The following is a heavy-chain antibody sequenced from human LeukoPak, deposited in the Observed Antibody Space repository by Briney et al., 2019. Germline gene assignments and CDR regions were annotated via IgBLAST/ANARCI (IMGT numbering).Heavy chain of an antibody. CDR1: GFTFGTHA. V-gene: IGHV3-23*01. D-gene: IGHD1/OR15-1a*01. Sequence: GGSLRLSCVATGFTFGTHAMSWVRQVPGKGLEWVSGISRGSITYYSDSVKGRFTISRDNSRATLFLQMNSLRAEDTAVYYCTKDEHPWHFDLWGRGTLVTVSS. CDR2: ISRGSIT. J-gene: IGHJ2*01. CDR3: TKDEHPWHFDL.